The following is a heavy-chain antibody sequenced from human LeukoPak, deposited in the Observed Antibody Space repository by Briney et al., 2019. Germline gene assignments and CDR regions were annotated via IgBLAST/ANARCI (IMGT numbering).Heavy chain of an antibody. V-gene: IGHV1-18*01. CDR3: AITLDADYSSSSWFDP. D-gene: IGHD6-6*01. CDR1: GYTFTSYG. Sequence: ASVKVSCKASGYTFTSYGISWMRQAPGQGLEWMGWISAYNGNTNYAQKLQGRVTMTTDTSTSTAYMELRSLRSDDTAVYYCAITLDADYSSSSWFDPWGQGTLVTVSS. J-gene: IGHJ5*02. CDR2: ISAYNGNT.